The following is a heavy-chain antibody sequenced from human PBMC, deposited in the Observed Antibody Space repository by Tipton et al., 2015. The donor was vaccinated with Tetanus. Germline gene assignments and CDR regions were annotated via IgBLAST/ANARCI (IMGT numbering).Heavy chain of an antibody. CDR1: GYTFTGYY. V-gene: IGHV1-2*02. J-gene: IGHJ6*02. CDR3: ARDRGDCSSSGMGG. CDR2: INPNSGGT. Sequence: QLVQSGAKVKKPGDSVKVSCKASGYTFTGYYIYWVRQAPGQGLEWMGWINPNSGGTVYAQTFQGRVTMTRDTSISTAYMELRSSRSEATAVYFCARDRGDCSSSGMGGWGPGATVTV. D-gene: IGHD6-6*01.